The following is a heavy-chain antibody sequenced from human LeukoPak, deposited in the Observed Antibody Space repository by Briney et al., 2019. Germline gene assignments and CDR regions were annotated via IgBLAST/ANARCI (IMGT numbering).Heavy chain of an antibody. V-gene: IGHV3-48*03. CDR3: VKGYSSGWTREYYGMDV. D-gene: IGHD6-19*01. J-gene: IGHJ6*02. CDR1: GFTFTSYD. Sequence: GGSLRLSCVTSGFTFTSYDFNWVRQAPGKGLEWVSYISNGGGTIYYADSVKGRFSISRDNSKNTLYLQMNSLRAEDTALYYCVKGYSSGWTREYYGMDVWGQGTTVTVSS. CDR2: ISNGGGTI.